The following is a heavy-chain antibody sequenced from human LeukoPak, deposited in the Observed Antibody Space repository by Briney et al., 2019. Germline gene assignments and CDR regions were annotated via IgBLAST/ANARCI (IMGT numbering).Heavy chain of an antibody. CDR2: IYYSGST. J-gene: IGHJ4*02. V-gene: IGHV4-39*01. D-gene: IGHD3-16*01. CDR1: GGSISSSSYY. CDR3: AGGSGGHKSDDLNFDY. Sequence: SETLSLTCTVSGGSISSSSYYWGWIRQPPGKGLEWIGGIYYSGSTYYNPSLKSRVTISVDTSKNQFSLKLSSVTAADTAVYYCAGGSGGHKSDDLNFDYWGQGTLVTVSS.